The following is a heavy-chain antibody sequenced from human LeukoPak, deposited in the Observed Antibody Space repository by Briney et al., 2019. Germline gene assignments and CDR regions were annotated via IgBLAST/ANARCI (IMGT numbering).Heavy chain of an antibody. V-gene: IGHV3-11*01. Sequence: PGGSLRLSCAASGFTLSDYYISWIRQAPGKGLEWVSYISNSGSIIYYADSVKGRFTISRDNTKNSLYLQMSSLRAEDTAVYYCSRGAPGIGYDYWGQGTLVTVSS. J-gene: IGHJ4*02. CDR1: GFTLSDYY. D-gene: IGHD1-26*01. CDR2: ISNSGSII. CDR3: SRGAPGIGYDY.